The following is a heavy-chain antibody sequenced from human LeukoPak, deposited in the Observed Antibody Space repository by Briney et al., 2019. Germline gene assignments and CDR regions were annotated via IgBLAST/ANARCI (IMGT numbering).Heavy chain of an antibody. CDR1: GFIFSVYG. J-gene: IGHJ4*02. Sequence: GGSLRLSCAASGFIFSVYGIHWVRQAPGKGLEWVAFIRYDGSNEYFVDSVKGRFTISRDNAKNSLYLQMNSLRVEDTAVYYCARDPGYCYDYWAQGTLVTVSS. CDR2: IRYDGSNE. CDR3: ARDPGYCYDY. V-gene: IGHV3-30*02. D-gene: IGHD3-22*01.